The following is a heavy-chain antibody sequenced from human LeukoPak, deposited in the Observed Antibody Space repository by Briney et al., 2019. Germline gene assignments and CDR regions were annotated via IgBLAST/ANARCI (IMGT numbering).Heavy chain of an antibody. CDR1: GGSISSYY. Sequence: PSETLSLTCTVSGGSISSYYWSWIRQPAGKGLEWIGRIYTSGSTNYIPTLKSRVTISVDKTKNQFSLKLSSVTAADTAVYCCARTDTAGRVGYWGQGTLVTVSS. CDR3: ARTDTAGRVGY. CDR2: IYTSGST. J-gene: IGHJ4*02. V-gene: IGHV4-4*07. D-gene: IGHD2-2*02.